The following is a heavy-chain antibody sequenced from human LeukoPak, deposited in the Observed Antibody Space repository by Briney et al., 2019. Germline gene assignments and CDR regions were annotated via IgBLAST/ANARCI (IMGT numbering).Heavy chain of an antibody. CDR3: PRSGAVAGLDAFDI. CDR2: IYHSGST. D-gene: IGHD6-19*01. V-gene: IGHV4-38-2*01. Sequence: PSGTLSLTCAVSGFSISSGYYWGWIRQPPGKGLEWIGSIYHSGSTYYNPSLKSRVTISVDTSKNQFSLKMSSVTAADTAVYYCPRSGAVAGLDAFDIWGQGTMVTVSS. CDR1: GFSISSGYY. J-gene: IGHJ3*02.